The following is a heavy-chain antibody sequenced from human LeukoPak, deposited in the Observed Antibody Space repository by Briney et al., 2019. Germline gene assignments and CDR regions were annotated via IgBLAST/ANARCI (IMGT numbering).Heavy chain of an antibody. CDR1: GGSISSGDYY. D-gene: IGHD4-17*01. V-gene: IGHV4-30-4*01. Sequence: PSETLSLTCTVSGGSISSGDYYWSWIRQPPGKGLEWIGYIHYSGSTYYNPSLKSRVTISVDTSKNQFSLKLSSVTAADTAVYYCARGGSHDYGDYVYFYWGQGTLVTVSS. J-gene: IGHJ4*02. CDR3: ARGGSHDYGDYVYFY. CDR2: IHYSGST.